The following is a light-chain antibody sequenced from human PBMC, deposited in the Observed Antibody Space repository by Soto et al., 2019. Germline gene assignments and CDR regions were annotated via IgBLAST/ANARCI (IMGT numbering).Light chain of an antibody. V-gene: IGKV3-20*01. CDR1: QSVGNNY. CDR2: DAS. CDR3: QQCATSPLT. J-gene: IGKJ4*01. Sequence: EIVLTQSPGTLSLSPGERATLSCRASQSVGNNYLAWFQQKPGQAPRLLIDDASRRATGIPDRFSGSGSGTDFPLTISRLEPEDFAVYYCQQCATSPLTFGGGTKVEIK.